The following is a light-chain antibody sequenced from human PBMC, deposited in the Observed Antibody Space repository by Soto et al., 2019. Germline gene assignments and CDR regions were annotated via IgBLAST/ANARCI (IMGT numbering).Light chain of an antibody. V-gene: IGKV1-5*01. CDR1: HTITNW. J-gene: IGKJ5*01. CDR2: DAS. CDR3: QHHGGSPIT. Sequence: SAAPGQKVTITCRASHTITNWLAWYQQKPGKAPELLIYDASHLEIGVPSRFSGSESGTDFTLTISGLEPEDFAVYYCQHHGGSPITFGQGTRLEIK.